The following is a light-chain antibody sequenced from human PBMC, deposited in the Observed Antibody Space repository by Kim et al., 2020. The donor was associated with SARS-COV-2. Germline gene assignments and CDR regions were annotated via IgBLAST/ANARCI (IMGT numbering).Light chain of an antibody. V-gene: IGKV1-5*01. CDR1: QSISSW. CDR3: QDYHSNPRT. CDR2: DAS. J-gene: IGKJ2*01. Sequence: DIQMTQSPYTLSASVGDRVTITCLASQSISSWLAWYQQKPGKAPKLLIYDASRLESGVPSRFSGSGSGTEFTLTISSLQPDDFATYYCQDYHSNPRTFGQVTKLEI.